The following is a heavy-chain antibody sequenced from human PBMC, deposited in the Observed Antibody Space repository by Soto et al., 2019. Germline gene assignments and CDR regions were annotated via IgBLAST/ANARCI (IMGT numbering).Heavy chain of an antibody. CDR3: VRGGIGNDGSGFD. Sequence: GWPLRLASAASGFIFRNHTMIWVRTVPGGGLGLVSNITSESRYVDDADSVKGQFTKSRDNAEKSLYLQMNRLRAEDTAGYYWVRGGIGNDGSGFDWGQGTLVTVSS. CDR2: ITSESRYV. D-gene: IGHD3-10*01. V-gene: IGHV3-21*01. CDR1: GFIFRNHT. J-gene: IGHJ4*02.